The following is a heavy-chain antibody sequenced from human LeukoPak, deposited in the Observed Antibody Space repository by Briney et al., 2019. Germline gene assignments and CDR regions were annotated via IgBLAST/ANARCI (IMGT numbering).Heavy chain of an antibody. D-gene: IGHD6-19*01. CDR2: IWYDGSNK. Sequence: AGRSLRLSCAASGFTFSSYGMHWVRQAPGKGLEWVAVIWYDGSNKYYADSVKGRFTISRDNSKNTLYLQMNSLRAEDTAVYYCARDRDAVAGIDYWGQGTLVTVSS. J-gene: IGHJ4*02. CDR1: GFTFSSYG. CDR3: ARDRDAVAGIDY. V-gene: IGHV3-33*01.